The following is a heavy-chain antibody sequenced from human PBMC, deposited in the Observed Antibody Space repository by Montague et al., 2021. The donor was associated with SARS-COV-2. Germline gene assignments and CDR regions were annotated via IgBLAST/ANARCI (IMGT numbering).Heavy chain of an antibody. V-gene: IGHV4-4*02. D-gene: IGHD6-6*01. CDR2: IFHSGNT. CDR3: AGSSIAGGQHWFDP. J-gene: IGHJ5*02. Sequence: SETLSLTCAVSGGSISSSNWWSWDRQPPGKGLEWIGEIFHSGNTNYNPSLKSRVTISIDKSKNQFSLKLRSVTAADTAIYFCAGSSIAGGQHWFDPWGQGSLVTVSS. CDR1: GGSISSSNW.